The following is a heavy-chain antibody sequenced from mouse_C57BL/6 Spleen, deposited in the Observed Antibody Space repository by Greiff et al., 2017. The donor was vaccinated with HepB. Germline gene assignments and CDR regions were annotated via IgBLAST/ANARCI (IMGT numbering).Heavy chain of an antibody. J-gene: IGHJ2*01. Sequence: QVQLQQPGAELVKPGASVKMSCKASGYTFTSYWITWVKQRPGQGLEWIGDIYPGSGSTNYNEKFKSKATLTVDTSSSTAYMQLSSLTSEDSAVYYCARSYYGSSYEGTYYFDYWGQGTTLTVSS. CDR3: ARSYYGSSYEGTYYFDY. CDR2: IYPGSGST. CDR1: GYTFTSYW. V-gene: IGHV1-55*01. D-gene: IGHD1-1*01.